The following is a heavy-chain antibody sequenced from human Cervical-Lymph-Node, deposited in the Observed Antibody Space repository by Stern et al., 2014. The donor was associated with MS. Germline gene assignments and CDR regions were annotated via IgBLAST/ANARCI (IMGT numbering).Heavy chain of an antibody. Sequence: QVQLVESGGGVVQPGRSLRLSCAASGFTFDSYAMHWVRQTPGKGLEWVAVISYDGDNKYYADSVKGRFTISRDNSKNTLYLLMNSLSPEDTAVYYCGRERFSSSSRLFDYWGQGALVTVTS. V-gene: IGHV3-30-3*01. CDR1: GFTFDSYA. CDR3: GRERFSSSSRLFDY. CDR2: ISYDGDNK. D-gene: IGHD6-6*01. J-gene: IGHJ4*02.